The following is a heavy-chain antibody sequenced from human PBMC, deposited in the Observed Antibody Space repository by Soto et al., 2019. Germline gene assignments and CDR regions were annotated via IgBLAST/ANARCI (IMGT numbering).Heavy chain of an antibody. Sequence: ASLKVSCKASGYHFTSYDINWVRQAPGQGLEWMGRIIPILGIANYAQKFQGRVTITADKSTSTAYMELSSLRSEDTAVYYCARLIVGANTNAFDIWGQGTMVTVSS. J-gene: IGHJ3*02. V-gene: IGHV1-69*04. D-gene: IGHD1-26*01. CDR2: IIPILGIA. CDR3: ARLIVGANTNAFDI. CDR1: GYHFTSYD.